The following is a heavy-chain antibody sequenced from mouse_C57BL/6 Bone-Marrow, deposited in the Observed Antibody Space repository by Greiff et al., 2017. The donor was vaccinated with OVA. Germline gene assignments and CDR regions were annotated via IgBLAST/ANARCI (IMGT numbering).Heavy chain of an antibody. CDR3: ARSYDGYLGDAMDY. CDR2: INPYNGGT. V-gene: IGHV1-19*01. Sequence: EVQLQQSGPVLVKPGASVKMSCKASGYTFTDYYMNWVKQSHGKSLEWIGVINPYNGGTSYNQKFKGKATLTVDKSSSTAYMELNSLTSEDSAVYYCARSYDGYLGDAMDYWGQGTSVTVSS. D-gene: IGHD2-3*01. J-gene: IGHJ4*01. CDR1: GYTFTDYY.